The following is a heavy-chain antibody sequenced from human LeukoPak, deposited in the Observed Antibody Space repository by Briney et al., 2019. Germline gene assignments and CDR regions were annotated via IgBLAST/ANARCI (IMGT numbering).Heavy chain of an antibody. CDR3: ARDGQYYYGSGTPDAAGFFDY. J-gene: IGHJ4*02. Sequence: GASVKVSCKASGYTFTGYGISWVRQAPGQGLEWMGWISAYNGNTDYAQKLQGRVTMTTDTSTSTAYMELRSLRSDDTAVYYCARDGQYYYGSGTPDAAGFFDYWGQGTLVTVSS. CDR1: GYTFTGYG. V-gene: IGHV1-18*04. D-gene: IGHD3-10*01. CDR2: ISAYNGNT.